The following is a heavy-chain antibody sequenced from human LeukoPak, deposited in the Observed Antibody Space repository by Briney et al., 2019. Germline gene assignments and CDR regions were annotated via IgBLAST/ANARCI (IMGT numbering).Heavy chain of an antibody. D-gene: IGHD6-13*01. CDR1: GYTFTGYY. V-gene: IGHV1-69*13. CDR2: IIPIFGTA. Sequence: SVKVSCKASGYTFTGYYMHWVRQAPGQGLEWMGGIIPIFGTANYAQKFQGRVTITADESTGTAYMELSSLRSEDTAVYYCARHEGIANYFDYWGQGTLVTVSS. J-gene: IGHJ4*02. CDR3: ARHEGIANYFDY.